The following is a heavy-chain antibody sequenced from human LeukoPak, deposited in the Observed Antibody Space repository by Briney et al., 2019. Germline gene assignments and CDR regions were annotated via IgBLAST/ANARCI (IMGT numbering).Heavy chain of an antibody. CDR2: ISGSGGST. CDR3: AKDSVVVRGVNHNWFDP. CDR1: GFTFSSYA. V-gene: IGHV3-23*01. Sequence: GGSLGLSCAASGFTFSSYAMSWVRQAPGKGLEWVSAISGSGGSTYYADSVKGRFTISRDNSKNTLYLQMNSLRAEDTAVYYCAKDSVVVRGVNHNWFDPWGQGTLVTVSS. J-gene: IGHJ5*02. D-gene: IGHD3-10*01.